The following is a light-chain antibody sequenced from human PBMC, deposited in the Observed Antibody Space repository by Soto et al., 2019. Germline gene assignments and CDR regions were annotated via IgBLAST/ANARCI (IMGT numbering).Light chain of an antibody. CDR3: NSYTPSNPPHIV. J-gene: IGLJ1*01. V-gene: IGLV2-14*01. CDR1: SSDVGGYNY. Sequence: SVLTQPASVSGAPGQSITISCTGTSSDVGGYNYVSWYQQHPGKAPKFMIYDVSNRPSGVSTRFSGSKSGNTASLTISGLQAEEEPDYSCNSYTPSNPPHIVFGTGTTVTVL. CDR2: DVS.